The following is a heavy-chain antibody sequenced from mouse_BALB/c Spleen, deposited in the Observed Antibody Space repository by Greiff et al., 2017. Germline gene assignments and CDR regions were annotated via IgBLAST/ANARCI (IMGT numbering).Heavy chain of an antibody. J-gene: IGHJ3*01. CDR1: GFNIKDTY. CDR3: ARDDYDVGFAY. D-gene: IGHD2-4*01. V-gene: IGHV14-3*02. Sequence: EVKVVESGAELVKPGASVKLSCTASGFNIKDTYMHWVKQRPEQGLEWIGRIDPANGNTKYDPKFQGKATITADTSSNTAYLQLSSLTSEDTAVYYCARDDYDVGFAYWGQGTLVTVSA. CDR2: IDPANGNT.